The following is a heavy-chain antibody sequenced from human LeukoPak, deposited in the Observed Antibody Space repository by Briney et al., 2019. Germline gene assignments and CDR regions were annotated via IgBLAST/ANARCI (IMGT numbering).Heavy chain of an antibody. J-gene: IGHJ4*02. V-gene: IGHV3-53*01. CDR1: GFTVESKR. CDR3: ARDRYCSSTSCYDFDY. CDR2: IYSGGDT. Sequence: GGSLRLSCAASGFTVESKRMSWVRQAPGKGLEWVSTIYSGGDTYYADSVKGRFTISRDNSKNTLYLQMNSLRAEDTAVYYCARDRYCSSTSCYDFDYWGQGTLVTVSS. D-gene: IGHD2-2*01.